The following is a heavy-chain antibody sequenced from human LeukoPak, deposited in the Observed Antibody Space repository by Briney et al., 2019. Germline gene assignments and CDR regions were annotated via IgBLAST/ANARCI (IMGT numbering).Heavy chain of an antibody. Sequence: GSLRLSCAASGFTFSNYAMYWVRQAPGKGLEWVSAISGTDTNTYYADSVKGRFTISRDNSKNTLYLQMSSLRAEDTAVYYCAIREPIGYWGQGALVTVSS. CDR3: AIREPIGY. V-gene: IGHV3-23*01. CDR1: GFTFSNYA. CDR2: ISGTDTNT. D-gene: IGHD1-14*01. J-gene: IGHJ4*02.